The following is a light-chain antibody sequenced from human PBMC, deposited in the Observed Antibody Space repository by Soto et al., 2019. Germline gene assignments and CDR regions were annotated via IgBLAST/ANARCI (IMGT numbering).Light chain of an antibody. CDR2: AAS. CDR1: QDISVW. V-gene: IGKV1D-16*01. CDR3: QQYNSYSGM. J-gene: IGKJ1*01. Sequence: IHLTQSPSSVSASFLYRFTIICGASQDISVWLAWYQQKPGKAPKLLIYAASNLQTGVPSRFSGSGSGTDFTLTISGLQPDDFASYYCQQYNSYSGMFGQGTKVDIK.